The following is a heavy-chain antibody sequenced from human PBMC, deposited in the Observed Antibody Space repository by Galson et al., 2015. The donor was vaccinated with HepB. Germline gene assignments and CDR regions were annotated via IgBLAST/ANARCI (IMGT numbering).Heavy chain of an antibody. J-gene: IGHJ4*02. CDR2: FDPEDGER. CDR3: STVGMGATLDS. D-gene: IGHD1-26*01. V-gene: IGHV1-24*01. CDR1: GYTLSELA. Sequence: SVKVSCKVSGYTLSELAMYWVRQAPGGGFEWMGGFDPEDGERIYAQNFQGRVIVTEDISTDTAYLELGSLRSDDTAVYYCSTVGMGATLDSWGQGTLVIVSS.